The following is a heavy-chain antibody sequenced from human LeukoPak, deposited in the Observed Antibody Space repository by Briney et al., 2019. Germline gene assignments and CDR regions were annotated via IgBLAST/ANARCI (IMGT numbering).Heavy chain of an antibody. CDR2: TYTGGGT. J-gene: IGHJ5*02. D-gene: IGHD6-13*01. CDR3: ARDVSPYSSSKNWFDP. V-gene: IGHV3-66*02. CDR1: GFTVSSNY. Sequence: GGSLRLSCAASGFTVSSNYMTWVRQAPGKGLEWVSLTYTGGGTYYADSVEGRLTISRDNSKNTLYLQMNSLRAEDTAVYYCARDVSPYSSSKNWFDPWGQGTLVTVSS.